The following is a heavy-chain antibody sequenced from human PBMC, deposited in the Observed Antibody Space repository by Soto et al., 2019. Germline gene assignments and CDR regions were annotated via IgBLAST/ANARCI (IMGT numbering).Heavy chain of an antibody. J-gene: IGHJ4*02. Sequence: QVHLVQSGAEVKKPGASVKVSCKASGYIFINYYIHWVRQAPGHGLEWMAIINPTGGSTNYAQKFQGRVTVTMDTSTSTVYMELSSLTSEDAAMYYCAIHLAAGDLGGQGALGTVSS. CDR1: GYIFINYY. CDR2: INPTGGST. D-gene: IGHD2-21*01. CDR3: AIHLAAGDL. V-gene: IGHV1-46*01.